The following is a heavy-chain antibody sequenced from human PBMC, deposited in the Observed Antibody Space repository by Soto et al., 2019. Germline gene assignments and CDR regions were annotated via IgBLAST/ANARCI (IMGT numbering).Heavy chain of an antibody. CDR3: ARERGGYGLFDS. CDR2: IYPSGMP. V-gene: IGHV4-30-2*01. CDR1: GGSISNAAYS. J-gene: IGHJ4*02. Sequence: PSETLSLTCTVSGGSISNAAYSWSWIRQPPGKGLEWIGYIYPSGMPFYNPSLRSRVTISIDRSNDQFSLNLKSVTAADTAVYSCARERGGYGLFDSWGQGTLVTVSS. D-gene: IGHD5-18*01.